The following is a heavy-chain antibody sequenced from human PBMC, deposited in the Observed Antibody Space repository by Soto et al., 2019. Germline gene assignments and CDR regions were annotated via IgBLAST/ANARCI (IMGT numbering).Heavy chain of an antibody. CDR2: ISHDGDNQ. CDR1: GFGFRSYA. D-gene: IGHD1-1*01. J-gene: IGHJ4*02. V-gene: IGHV3-30-3*01. Sequence: RGSLGLSCAASGFGFRSYAMYWVRQAPGKGLEWVAGISHDGDNQHYADSVQGRFTISRDNSKDTLFLQLNAVQVEDTAVYYCARPPGTLFSLDSWGQGTQVTVSS. CDR3: ARPPGTLFSLDS.